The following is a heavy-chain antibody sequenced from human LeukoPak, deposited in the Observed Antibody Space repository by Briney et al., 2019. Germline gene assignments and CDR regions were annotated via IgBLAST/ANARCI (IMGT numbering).Heavy chain of an antibody. J-gene: IGHJ4*02. CDR1: GFTFSTYN. D-gene: IGHD1-26*01. Sequence: PGGSLRLSCAASGFTFSTYNMNWVRQAPGKGLEWVSSITSSSSYIFYADSVKGRFTISRDNAKNSLYLQMNSLRAEDTAVYYCARYSGTYRDFWGQGTLVTASS. CDR3: ARYSGTYRDF. CDR2: ITSSSSYI. V-gene: IGHV3-21*01.